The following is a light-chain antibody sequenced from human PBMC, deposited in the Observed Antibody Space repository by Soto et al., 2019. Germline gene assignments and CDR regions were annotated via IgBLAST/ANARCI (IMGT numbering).Light chain of an antibody. CDR1: SSDVGGYNY. V-gene: IGLV2-14*01. CDR3: SSYTGSSTPYV. J-gene: IGLJ1*01. Sequence: QSALTQPASVSGSPGQSITISCTGTSSDVGGYNYVSWYQQHPGKAPKLIIYEVSNRPSGVSNRFSGSKSGNTASLTIFGLQAEDEADYYCSSYTGSSTPYVFGTGTKVTVL. CDR2: EVS.